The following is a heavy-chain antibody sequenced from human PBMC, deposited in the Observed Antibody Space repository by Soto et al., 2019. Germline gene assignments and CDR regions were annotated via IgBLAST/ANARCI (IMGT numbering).Heavy chain of an antibody. Sequence: ASVKVSCKASGYTFTSYGISWVRQAPGQGLEWMGWISAYNGNTNYAQKLQGRVTMTTDTSTSTAYMELRSLRSDDTAVYYCARDSSSWYSLYYYYGMDVWGQGTTVTV. D-gene: IGHD6-13*01. CDR3: ARDSSSWYSLYYYYGMDV. J-gene: IGHJ6*02. CDR1: GYTFTSYG. V-gene: IGHV1-18*01. CDR2: ISAYNGNT.